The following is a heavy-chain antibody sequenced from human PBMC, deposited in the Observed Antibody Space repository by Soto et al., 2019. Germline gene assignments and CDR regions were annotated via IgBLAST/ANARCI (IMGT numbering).Heavy chain of an antibody. V-gene: IGHV3-30-3*01. CDR1: GFTFSSYA. Sequence: QVQLVESGGGVVQPGRSLRLSCAASGFTFSSYAMHWVRQAPGKGLEWVAVISYDGSNKYYADSVKGRFTISRDNSKNTLYLQMNSLRAEDTAVYYCARDYEVQLWLGYLDYWGQGTLVTVSS. CDR2: ISYDGSNK. J-gene: IGHJ4*02. CDR3: ARDYEVQLWLGYLDY. D-gene: IGHD5-18*01.